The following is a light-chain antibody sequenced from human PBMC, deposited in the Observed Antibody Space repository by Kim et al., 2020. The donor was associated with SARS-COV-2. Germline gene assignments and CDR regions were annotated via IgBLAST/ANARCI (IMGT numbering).Light chain of an antibody. CDR3: QQSYSTPLT. CDR2: AAS. V-gene: IGKV1-39*01. Sequence: SASVGGRVTITCRASQSISSYLNWYQQKPGKAPKLLIYAASSLQSGVPSRFSGSGSGTDFTLTISSLQPEDFATYYCQQSYSTPLTFGGGTKLEIK. J-gene: IGKJ4*01. CDR1: QSISSY.